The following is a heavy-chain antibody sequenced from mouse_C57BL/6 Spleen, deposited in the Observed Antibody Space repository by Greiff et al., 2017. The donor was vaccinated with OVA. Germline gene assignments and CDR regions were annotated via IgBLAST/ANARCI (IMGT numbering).Heavy chain of an antibody. CDR2: IDPSDSYT. J-gene: IGHJ1*03. CDR3: ARGGGNKGDFDV. V-gene: IGHV1-50*01. CDR1: GYTFTSYW. Sequence: QVHVKQPGAELVKPGASVKLSCKASGYTFTSYWMQWVKQRPGQGLEWIGEIDPSDSYTNYNQKFKGKATLTVDTSSSTAYMQLSSLTSEDSAVYYCARGGGNKGDFDVWGTGTTVTVSS. D-gene: IGHD2-1*01.